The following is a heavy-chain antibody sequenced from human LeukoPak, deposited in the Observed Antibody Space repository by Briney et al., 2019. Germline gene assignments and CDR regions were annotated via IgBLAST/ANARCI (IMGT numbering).Heavy chain of an antibody. V-gene: IGHV3-33*08. CDR1: GFTFSTYW. J-gene: IGHJ3*02. D-gene: IGHD3-22*01. Sequence: PGGSLRLSCVASGFTFSTYWMHWVRQAPGKGLEWVAVVWYDESNKYYVDSVKGRFTISRDNSKNTLYLQMNSLRVEDTALYYCAREDSSGAFDIWGQGTMVTVSS. CDR2: VWYDESNK. CDR3: AREDSSGAFDI.